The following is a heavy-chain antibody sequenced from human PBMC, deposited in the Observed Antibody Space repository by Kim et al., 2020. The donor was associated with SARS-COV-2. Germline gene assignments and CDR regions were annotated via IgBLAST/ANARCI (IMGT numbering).Heavy chain of an antibody. D-gene: IGHD3-10*01. J-gene: IGHJ6*02. CDR2: IYYSGST. Sequence: SETPSLTCTVSGGSISSSSYYWGWIRQPPGKGLEWIGSIYYSGSTYYNPSLKSRVTISVDTSKNQFSLKLSSVTAADTAVYYCASAQMVRGVIIENYGMDVWGQGTTVTVSS. V-gene: IGHV4-39*01. CDR3: ASAQMVRGVIIENYGMDV. CDR1: GGSISSSSYY.